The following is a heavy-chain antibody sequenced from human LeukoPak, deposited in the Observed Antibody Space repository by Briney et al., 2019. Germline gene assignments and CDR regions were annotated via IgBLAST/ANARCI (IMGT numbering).Heavy chain of an antibody. Sequence: PGGSLRLSCAASGFTFSSYSMNWVRQAPGKGLEWVSSIGSSSEYVYYADSVKGRFTISRDNPKNSLYLQMNSLRAEDTALYYCARVGGYTYGYAFDYSGQGTLVTVSS. V-gene: IGHV3-21*01. CDR2: IGSSSEYV. D-gene: IGHD5-18*01. CDR3: ARVGGYTYGYAFDY. J-gene: IGHJ4*02. CDR1: GFTFSSYS.